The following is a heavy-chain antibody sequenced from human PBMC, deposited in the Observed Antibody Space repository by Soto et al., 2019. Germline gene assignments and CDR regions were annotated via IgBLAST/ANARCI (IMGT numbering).Heavy chain of an antibody. CDR3: ARVEYYDSSGYYDYYYYGMAV. D-gene: IGHD3-22*01. J-gene: IGHJ6*02. CDR1: GFNFISYA. Sequence: GGSLRLSCAASGFNFISYAMTWVRQAPGKGLEWVSAISNSGGTTFYADSVKGRFTTSRDNSKQTVYLQMNSLRSEDTAVYYCARVEYYDSSGYYDYYYYGMAVWGQGTTVTVSS. CDR2: ISNSGGTT. V-gene: IGHV3-23*01.